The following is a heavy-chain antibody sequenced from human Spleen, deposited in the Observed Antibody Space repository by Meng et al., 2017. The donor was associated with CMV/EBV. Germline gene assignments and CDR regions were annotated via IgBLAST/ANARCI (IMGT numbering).Heavy chain of an antibody. CDR3: ARDNNWGPDY. J-gene: IGHJ4*02. CDR2: INPNSGAT. Sequence: ASVKVSCKASGYTFTAYYIHWIRQAPGQGLEWMGWINPNSGATNYAQKFQGRVTLTRDTSINTGYMELTRLTSDDTAVYYCARDNNWGPDYWGQGTLVTVSS. D-gene: IGHD7-27*01. V-gene: IGHV1-2*02. CDR1: GYTFTAYY.